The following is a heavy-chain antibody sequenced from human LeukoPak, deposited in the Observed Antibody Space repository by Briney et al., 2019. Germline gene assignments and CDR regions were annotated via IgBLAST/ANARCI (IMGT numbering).Heavy chain of an antibody. Sequence: GASVKVSCKASGYTFTGYHLHWVRQAPGQGLEWMGWMNLNTGGTNYAQKFEGRVTMTRDTPISSAYMELSRLRSDDTAAYYCATDHSTSPVVAYWGQGTLVTVSS. J-gene: IGHJ4*02. V-gene: IGHV1-2*02. CDR1: GYTFTGYH. CDR2: MNLNTGGT. CDR3: ATDHSTSPVVAY. D-gene: IGHD6-13*01.